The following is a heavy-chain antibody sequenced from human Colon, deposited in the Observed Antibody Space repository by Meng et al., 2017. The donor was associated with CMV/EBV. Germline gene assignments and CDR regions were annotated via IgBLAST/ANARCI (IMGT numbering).Heavy chain of an antibody. D-gene: IGHD5/OR15-5a*01. CDR3: ARGASGSWSTLFVGY. CDR2: INPNSGGT. J-gene: IGHJ4*02. Sequence: ASVKVSCKASGYTFTGYYMHWVRQAPGQGLEWMGWINPNSGGTNYAQKFQGRVTMTRDTSFSTAYMELSRLRSDDAAVYYFARGASGSWSTLFVGYWGQGTPVTVSS. CDR1: GYTFTGYY. V-gene: IGHV1-2*02.